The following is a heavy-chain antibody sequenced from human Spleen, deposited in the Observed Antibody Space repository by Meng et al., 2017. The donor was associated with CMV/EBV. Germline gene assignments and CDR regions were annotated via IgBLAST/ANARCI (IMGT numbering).Heavy chain of an antibody. Sequence: ASVKVSCKASVYTFTSYGISWVRQAPGKGLEWMGWISAYNGNTNYAQKLQGRVPMTTDTPTSTAYMELRRLRSDDTAVYYCARESIAAAPPYGMDVWGQGTTVTVSS. J-gene: IGHJ6*02. V-gene: IGHV1-18*01. D-gene: IGHD6-13*01. CDR2: ISAYNGNT. CDR3: ARESIAAAPPYGMDV. CDR1: VYTFTSYG.